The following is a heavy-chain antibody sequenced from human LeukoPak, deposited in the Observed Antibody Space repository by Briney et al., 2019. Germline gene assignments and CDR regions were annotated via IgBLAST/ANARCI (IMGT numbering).Heavy chain of an antibody. V-gene: IGHV1-24*01. CDR2: FDPEDGET. Sequence: ASVKVSCKASGYTLTELSMHWVRQPPGKGLEWMGGFDPEDGETIYAQKFQGRVTMTEDTSTDTAYMELSSLRSEDTAVYYCATDRRFWLVFNFWGQGTLVTVSS. J-gene: IGHJ4*02. CDR1: GYTLTELS. D-gene: IGHD3-3*01. CDR3: ATDRRFWLVFNF.